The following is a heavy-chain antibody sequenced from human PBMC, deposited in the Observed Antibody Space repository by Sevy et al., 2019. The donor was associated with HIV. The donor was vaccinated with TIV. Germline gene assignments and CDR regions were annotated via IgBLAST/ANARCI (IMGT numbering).Heavy chain of an antibody. D-gene: IGHD4-17*01. CDR2: ISSNSDTI. CDR1: GFTLSDYY. V-gene: IGHV3-11*01. Sequence: GGSLRLSCAASGFTLSDYYMSWIRQAPGKGLQWISYISSNSDTIYYADSVKGRFTISRDNAKNSLYLQMSSLRAEDTAVYYCTRDHVKDDDLGDYYYYAMDVWGQGTTVTVSS. CDR3: TRDHVKDDDLGDYYYYAMDV. J-gene: IGHJ6*02.